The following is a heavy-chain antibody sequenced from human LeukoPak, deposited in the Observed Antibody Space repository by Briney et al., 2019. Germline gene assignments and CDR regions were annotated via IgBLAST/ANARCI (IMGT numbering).Heavy chain of an antibody. Sequence: AGESLKISCKGSGYSFTSYWIGWVRQMPGKGLEWMGIIYPGDSDTRYSPSFQGQVTISADKSISTAYLQWSSLKASDTAMYYCARKHAAPYNSFGMDVWGQGTTVTVSS. D-gene: IGHD6-13*01. CDR3: ARKHAAPYNSFGMDV. V-gene: IGHV5-51*01. CDR1: GYSFTSYW. J-gene: IGHJ6*02. CDR2: IYPGDSDT.